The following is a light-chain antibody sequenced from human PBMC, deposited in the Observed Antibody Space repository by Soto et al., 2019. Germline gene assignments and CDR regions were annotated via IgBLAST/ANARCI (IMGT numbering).Light chain of an antibody. V-gene: IGKV3-20*01. J-gene: IGKJ1*01. Sequence: EIVLTQSPGTLSLSPGERATLSCRASQSVSSSYLAWYQQKPGQAPRLLIYGASSRATGIPDRFSGSGSGTAFTLTISRLDPEDFVVYYCQHYGSSPRTFGQGTKVEIK. CDR1: QSVSSSY. CDR2: GAS. CDR3: QHYGSSPRT.